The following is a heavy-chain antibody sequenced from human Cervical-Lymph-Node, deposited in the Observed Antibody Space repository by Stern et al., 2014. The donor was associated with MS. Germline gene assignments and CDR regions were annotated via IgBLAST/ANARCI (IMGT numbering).Heavy chain of an antibody. J-gene: IGHJ4*02. D-gene: IGHD2-21*02. V-gene: IGHV3-23*04. Sequence: EVQLVESGGGLVQPGGSLRLSCAASGFTFSSYAMSWVRQAPGKGLEWVSAISGSGGSTYYADSVKGRFTISRDNSKNTLYLQMNSLRAEDTAVYYCAKGLRLLVVTGGVFDYWGQGTLVTVSS. CDR3: AKGLRLLVVTGGVFDY. CDR1: GFTFSSYA. CDR2: ISGSGGST.